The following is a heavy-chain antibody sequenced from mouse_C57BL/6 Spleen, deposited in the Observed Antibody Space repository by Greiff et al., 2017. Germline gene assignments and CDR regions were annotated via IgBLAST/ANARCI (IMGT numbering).Heavy chain of an antibody. D-gene: IGHD1-1*01. CDR3: ARGGSSEGWFAY. V-gene: IGHV1-52*01. J-gene: IGHJ3*01. CDR2: IDPSDSDT. CDR1: GYTFPSYW. Sequence: VQLQQPGAELVRPGSSVKLSCKASGYTFPSYWMHWVKPRPIQGLEWICNIDPSDSDTHYNQKFKDKATLTVDKSSSTAYMKHSSLTSEDSAVYYCARGGSSEGWFAYWGQGTLVTVSA.